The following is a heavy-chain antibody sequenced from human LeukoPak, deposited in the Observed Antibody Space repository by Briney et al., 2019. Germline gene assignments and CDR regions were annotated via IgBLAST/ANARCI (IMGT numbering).Heavy chain of an antibody. V-gene: IGHV3-48*01. Sequence: GGSLSLSGAASGFTFSSYSTTWAGPATPQGRDWIAYIVTIISAIYYADSVKGRFTISRDNSKNTLFLQMNSLRAQSTGVFFCAKNTISGGHSQYYMVVWGKGAT. J-gene: IGHJ6*03. CDR2: IVTIISAI. CDR1: GFTFSSYS. D-gene: IGHD3-9*01. CDR3: AKNTISGGHSQYYMVV.